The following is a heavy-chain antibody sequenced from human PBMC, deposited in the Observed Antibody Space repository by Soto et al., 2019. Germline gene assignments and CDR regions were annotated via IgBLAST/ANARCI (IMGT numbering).Heavy chain of an antibody. CDR1: GYTLTELS. D-gene: IGHD1-1*01. CDR2: FDPEDGET. V-gene: IGHV1-24*01. Sequence: ASVKVSCKVSGYTLTELSMHWVRQAPGKGLEWMGGFDPEDGETIYAQKFQGRVTMTEDTSTDTAYMELSSLRSEDTAVYYCATALASLRGTTGTTDYWGQGTLVTVSS. J-gene: IGHJ4*02. CDR3: ATALASLRGTTGTTDY.